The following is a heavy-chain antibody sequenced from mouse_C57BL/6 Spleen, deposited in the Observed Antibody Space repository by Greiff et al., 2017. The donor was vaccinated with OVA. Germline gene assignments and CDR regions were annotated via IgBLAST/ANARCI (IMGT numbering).Heavy chain of an antibody. V-gene: IGHV1-75*01. D-gene: IGHD1-1*01. CDR3: AYYYGSSYVDYYAMDY. CDR1: GYTFTDYY. Sequence: VQLQQSGPELVKPGASVKISCKASGYTFTDYYINWVKQRPGQGLEWIGWIFPGSGSTYYNEKFKGKATLTVDKSSSTAYMLLSSLTSEDSAVYFCAYYYGSSYVDYYAMDYWGQGTSVTVSS. CDR2: IFPGSGST. J-gene: IGHJ4*01.